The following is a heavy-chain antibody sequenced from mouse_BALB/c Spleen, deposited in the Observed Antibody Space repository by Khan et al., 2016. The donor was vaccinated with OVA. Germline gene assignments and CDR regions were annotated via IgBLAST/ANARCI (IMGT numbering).Heavy chain of an antibody. D-gene: IGHD1-1*01. CDR1: GYSFTGYF. CDR3: ARKNGSDFDY. V-gene: IGHV1-20*02. Sequence: VQLQQPGPELVKPGASVKISCTASGYSFTGYFMNWVMQSHGKSLEWIGRINPHIGEAFYNQKFKGKATLTVDESSSTAHMELRSLASEDSAVYYCARKNGSDFDYWGKAPLSQSPQ. J-gene: IGHJ2*01. CDR2: INPHIGEA.